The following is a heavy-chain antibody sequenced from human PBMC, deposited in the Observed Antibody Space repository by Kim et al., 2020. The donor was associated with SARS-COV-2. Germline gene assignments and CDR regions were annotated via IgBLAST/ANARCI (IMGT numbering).Heavy chain of an antibody. CDR3: TRSDIFLWFGETFDV. V-gene: IGHV3-49*03. CDR2: IRSNVLGGTA. Sequence: GGSLRLSCTASGFTFSDHTLHWFCQSPGKGLEWVGFIRSNVLGGTAEYAASVKGRFSLSRDDSKGIVYLQMNSLKMEDTATYYCTRSDIFLWFGETFDV. CDR1: GFTFSDHT. J-gene: IGHJ3*01. D-gene: IGHD3-10*01.